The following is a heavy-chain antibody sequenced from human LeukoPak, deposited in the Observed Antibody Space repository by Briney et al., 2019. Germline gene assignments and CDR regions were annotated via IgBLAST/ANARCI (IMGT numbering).Heavy chain of an antibody. D-gene: IGHD2-21*01. V-gene: IGHV4-34*01. CDR1: GGSFSGYY. J-gene: IGHJ5*02. CDR2: INHSGST. CDR3: ATHLGGDWFDP. Sequence: SETLSLTYAVYGGSFSGYYWSWIRQPPGKGLEWIGEINHSGSTNYNPSLKSRVTISVDTSKNQFSLKLSSVTAADTAVYYCATHLGGDWFDPWGQGTLVTVSS.